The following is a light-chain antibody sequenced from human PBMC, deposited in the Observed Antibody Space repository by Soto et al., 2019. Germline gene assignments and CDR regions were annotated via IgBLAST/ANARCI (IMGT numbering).Light chain of an antibody. V-gene: IGKV3-15*01. CDR2: DAS. Sequence: EVVMTQSPASLSASPGERVTLSCRASQNIRSSLAWYQQRPGQAPRLLIYDASTRATGIPPRFSGGGSGTEFTVTISSLQSEDFAVYYCQQYNDWWTFGQGTKVEIK. J-gene: IGKJ1*01. CDR3: QQYNDWWT. CDR1: QNIRSS.